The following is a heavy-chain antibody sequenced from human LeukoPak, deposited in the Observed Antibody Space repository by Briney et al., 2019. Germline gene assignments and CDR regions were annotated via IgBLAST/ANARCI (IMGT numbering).Heavy chain of an antibody. D-gene: IGHD3-22*01. CDR3: ARAILTYYYDSSGSTTFDY. CDR2: PSGGST. J-gene: IGHJ4*02. Sequence: PSGGSTSYAQKFQGRVTMTRDTSTSTVYMELSSLRSEDTAVYYCARAILTYYYDSSGSTTFDYWGQGTLVTVSS. V-gene: IGHV1-46*01.